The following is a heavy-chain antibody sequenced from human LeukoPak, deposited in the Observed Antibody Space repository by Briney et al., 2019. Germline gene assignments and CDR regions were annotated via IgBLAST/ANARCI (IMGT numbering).Heavy chain of an antibody. V-gene: IGHV1-69*13. CDR1: GGTFSSYA. CDR2: IIPVFGTA. D-gene: IGHD5-18*01. CDR3: ARGTAMVTHYFDY. Sequence: SVKVSCKASGGTFSSYAISWVRQAPGQGLEWMGGIIPVFGTANYAQKFQGRVTITADESTSTAYMELSSLRSEDTAVYYCARGTAMVTHYFDYWGQGTLVTVSS. J-gene: IGHJ4*02.